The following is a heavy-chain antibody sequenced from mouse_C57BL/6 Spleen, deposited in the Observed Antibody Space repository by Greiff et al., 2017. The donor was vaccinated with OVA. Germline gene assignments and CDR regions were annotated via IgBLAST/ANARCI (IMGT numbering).Heavy chain of an antibody. D-gene: IGHD2-9*01. CDR1: GYAFSSSW. Sequence: VKLMESGPELVKPGASVKISCKASGYAFSSSWMNWVKQRPGKGLEWIGRIYPGDGDTNYNGKFKGKATLTADKSSSTAYLQLSSLTSEDSAVYFCARPTMVTTKYFDVWGTGTTVTVSS. J-gene: IGHJ1*03. V-gene: IGHV1-82*01. CDR2: IYPGDGDT. CDR3: ARPTMVTTKYFDV.